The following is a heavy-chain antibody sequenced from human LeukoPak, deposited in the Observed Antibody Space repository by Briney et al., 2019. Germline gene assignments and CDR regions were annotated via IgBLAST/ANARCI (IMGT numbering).Heavy chain of an antibody. CDR1: GGSFSGYY. CDR2: INHSGST. Sequence: SETLSLTCAVYGGSFSGYYWSWIRQPPGKGLEWIGEINHSGSTNYNPSLKSRVTILVDTSKNQFSLKLSSVTAADTAVYYCARGPYDFWSGYYYNWFDPWGQGTLVTVSS. CDR3: ARGPYDFWSGYYYNWFDP. J-gene: IGHJ5*02. D-gene: IGHD3-3*01. V-gene: IGHV4-34*01.